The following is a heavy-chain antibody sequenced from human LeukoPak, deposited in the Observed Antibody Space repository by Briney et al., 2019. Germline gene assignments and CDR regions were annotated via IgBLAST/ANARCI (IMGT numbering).Heavy chain of an antibody. J-gene: IGHJ4*02. Sequence: SETLSLTCAVSGYSITSGYYWGRIRPPPGKGLEWIGSVYHSGSTYYNPSLKSRVTMSVDTSKNQFSLKLNSVTAADTAVYYCARDSDGAYDLVDYWGQGTLVTVSS. V-gene: IGHV4-38-2*02. CDR2: VYHSGST. CDR1: GYSITSGYY. D-gene: IGHD4-17*01. CDR3: ARDSDGAYDLVDY.